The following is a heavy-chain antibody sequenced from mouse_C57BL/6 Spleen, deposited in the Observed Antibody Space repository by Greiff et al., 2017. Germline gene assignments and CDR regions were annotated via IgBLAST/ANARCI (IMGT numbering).Heavy chain of an antibody. Sequence: ESGPGLVKPSQSLSLTCSVTGYSITSGYYWNWIRQFPGNKLEWMGYISYDGSNNYNPSLKNRISITRDTSKNQFFLKLNSVTTEDTATYYCARGGYYYGSSPAMDYWGQGTSVTVAS. CDR3: ARGGYYYGSSPAMDY. D-gene: IGHD1-1*01. V-gene: IGHV3-6*01. CDR2: ISYDGSN. CDR1: GYSITSGYY. J-gene: IGHJ4*01.